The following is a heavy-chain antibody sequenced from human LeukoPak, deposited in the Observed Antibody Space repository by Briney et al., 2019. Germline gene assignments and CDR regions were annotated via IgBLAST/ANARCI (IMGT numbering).Heavy chain of an antibody. D-gene: IGHD2-21*02. CDR2: ISYDGSNK. Sequence: PGGSLRLSCAASGFTFSSYGMHWVRQAPGKGLEWVAVISYDGSNKYYADSVKGRFTISRDNSKNTLYLQMNSLRAEDTAVYYCAKDLTGDLGDYWGQGTLVTVSS. V-gene: IGHV3-30*18. CDR3: AKDLTGDLGDY. CDR1: GFTFSSYG. J-gene: IGHJ4*02.